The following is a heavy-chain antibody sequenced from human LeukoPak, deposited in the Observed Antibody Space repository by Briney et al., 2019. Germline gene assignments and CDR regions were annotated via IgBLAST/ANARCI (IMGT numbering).Heavy chain of an antibody. CDR2: INPNSGGT. J-gene: IGHJ4*02. D-gene: IGHD1-26*01. Sequence: GASVKVSCKASGYTFTGYYMHWVRQAPGQGLEWMGRINPNSGGTNYAQKLQGRVTMTTDTSTSTAYMELRSLRSDDTAVYYCARVSELLWELDYWGQGTLVTVSS. CDR3: ARVSELLWELDY. V-gene: IGHV1-2*06. CDR1: GYTFTGYY.